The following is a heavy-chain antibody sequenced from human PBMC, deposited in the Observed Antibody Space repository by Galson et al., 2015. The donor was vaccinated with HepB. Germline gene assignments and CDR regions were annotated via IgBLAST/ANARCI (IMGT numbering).Heavy chain of an antibody. D-gene: IGHD5-12*01. Sequence: SGAEVKKPGESLRISCKASGYTFTSYAMHWVRQAPGQRLEWMGGIIPIFGTANYAQKFQGRVTITADESTSTAYMELSSLRSEDTAVYYCARGGAATTRFVGYYYYYYMDVWGKGTTVTVSS. CDR2: IIPIFGTA. J-gene: IGHJ6*03. V-gene: IGHV1-69*01. CDR3: ARGGAATTRFVGYYYYYYMDV. CDR1: GYTFTSYA.